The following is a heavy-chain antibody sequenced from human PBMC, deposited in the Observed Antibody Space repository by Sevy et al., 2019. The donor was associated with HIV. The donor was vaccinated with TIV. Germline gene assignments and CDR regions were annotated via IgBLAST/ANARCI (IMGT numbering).Heavy chain of an antibody. CDR1: GFTFSSYG. J-gene: IGHJ4*02. V-gene: IGHV3-30*18. Sequence: GGSLRLSCAASGFTFSSYGMHWVRQAPGKGLEWVAVISYDGSNKYYADSVKGRFTISRDNSMNTLYLQMNSLRAEDTAVYYCAKPGFWSGPAAHYFDYLGQGTLVTVSS. CDR3: AKPGFWSGPAAHYFDY. CDR2: ISYDGSNK. D-gene: IGHD3-3*01.